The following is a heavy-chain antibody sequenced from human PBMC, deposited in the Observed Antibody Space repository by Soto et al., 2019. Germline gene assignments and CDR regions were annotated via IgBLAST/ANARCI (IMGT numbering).Heavy chain of an antibody. CDR1: GFTFSSYG. CDR3: AKDGPGYCTNGVCYSFDY. J-gene: IGHJ4*02. CDR2: ISYDGSNK. D-gene: IGHD2-8*01. Sequence: GGSLRLSCAASGFTFSSYGMHWVRQAPGKGLEWVAVISYDGSNKYYADSVKGRFTISRDNSKNTLYLQMNSLRAEDTAVYYCAKDGPGYCTNGVCYSFDYWGQGTLVTVSS. V-gene: IGHV3-30*18.